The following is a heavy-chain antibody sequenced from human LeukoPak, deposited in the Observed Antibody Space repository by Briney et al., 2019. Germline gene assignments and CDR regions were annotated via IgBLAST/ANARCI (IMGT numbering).Heavy chain of an antibody. V-gene: IGHV4-59*01. J-gene: IGHJ4*02. D-gene: IGHD4-17*01. CDR2: ISYGGST. CDR1: GASIRSFY. Sequence: PSETLSLTCTVSGASIRSFYWSWIRQPPGKGLEWIGYISYGGSTISDPSLKSRVTISVDTSKNQFSLRLTSVTAADTAVYYCARGLHEYGDLPFGYWGQGTLLTVSS. CDR3: ARGLHEYGDLPFGY.